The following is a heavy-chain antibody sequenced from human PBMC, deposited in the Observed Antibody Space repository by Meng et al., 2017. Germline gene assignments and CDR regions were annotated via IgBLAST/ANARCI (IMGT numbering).Heavy chain of an antibody. CDR1: GYLFTGYY. V-gene: IGHV1-2*06. J-gene: IGHJ4*02. CDR2: INPNRGVT. Sequence: LEAAWGVVKKPGASVKLSCKSSGYLFTGYYIPCVRQAPGQGLEWMGQINPNRGVTNFAQRFQGRVTMTRDTSISTAYMELSRLTSDDTAVYYCAREIASRGNQARWGQGTLVTVSS. D-gene: IGHD4-23*01. CDR3: AREIASRGNQAR.